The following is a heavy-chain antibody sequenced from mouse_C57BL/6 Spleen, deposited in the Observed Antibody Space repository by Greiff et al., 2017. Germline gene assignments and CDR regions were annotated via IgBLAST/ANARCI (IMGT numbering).Heavy chain of an antibody. J-gene: IGHJ4*01. CDR1: GYSFTDYN. V-gene: IGHV1-39*01. CDR3: SRSAGNYEAMDY. D-gene: IGHD2-1*01. Sequence: VQLKESGPELVKPGASVKISCKASGYSFTDYNMNWVKQSTGKSLEWIGVINPNYGTTSYNQKFKGKATLTVDQSSSTAYMQLNSLPSEDSAVXYYSRSAGNYEAMDYWGQGTTVTVSS. CDR2: INPNYGTT.